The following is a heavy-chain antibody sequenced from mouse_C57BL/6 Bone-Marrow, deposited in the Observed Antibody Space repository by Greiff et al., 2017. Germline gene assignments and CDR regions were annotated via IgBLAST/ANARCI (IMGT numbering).Heavy chain of an antibody. CDR2: IYPGGGST. V-gene: IGHV1-55*01. J-gene: IGHJ4*01. CDR3: ANGCALYCYAMDY. Sequence: QVQLQQPGAELVKPGASVKMSCKASGYTFTSYWITWVKQRPGQGLEWIGDIYPGGGSTNYNEKFKSKATLTVDTSSSTAYMQLSSLTSDDSAVDDYANGCALYCYAMDYWGKGTSVTVSS. CDR1: GYTFTSYW. D-gene: IGHD2-2*01.